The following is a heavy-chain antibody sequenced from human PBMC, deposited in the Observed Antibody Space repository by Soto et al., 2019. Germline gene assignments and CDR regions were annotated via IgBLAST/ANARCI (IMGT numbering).Heavy chain of an antibody. CDR2: ISYDGSNK. Sequence: QVQLVESGGGVVQPGRSLRLSCAASGFTFSSYGMHWVRQAPGKGLEWVAVISYDGSNKYYADSVKGRFTISRDNSKNTLYLQMNSLRAEDTAVYYCAKDSGYGHYYYGMDVWGQGTTVTVSS. J-gene: IGHJ6*02. D-gene: IGHD3-22*01. CDR3: AKDSGYGHYYYGMDV. V-gene: IGHV3-30*18. CDR1: GFTFSSYG.